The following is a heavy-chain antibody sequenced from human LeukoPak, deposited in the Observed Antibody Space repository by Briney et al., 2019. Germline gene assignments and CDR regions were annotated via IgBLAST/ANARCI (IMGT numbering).Heavy chain of an antibody. Sequence: SETLSLTCAVSGGSISSGGSYWSWIRQHPGKGLEWIGYIYYSGSTYYNPSLKSRVTISVDTSKNQFSLKLSSVTAADTAVYYCARSEPRSPIKSPTYYYDSTRADDAFDIWGQGTMVTVSS. J-gene: IGHJ3*02. CDR2: IYYSGST. CDR3: ARSEPRSPIKSPTYYYDSTRADDAFDI. D-gene: IGHD3-22*01. V-gene: IGHV4-31*11. CDR1: GGSISSGGSY.